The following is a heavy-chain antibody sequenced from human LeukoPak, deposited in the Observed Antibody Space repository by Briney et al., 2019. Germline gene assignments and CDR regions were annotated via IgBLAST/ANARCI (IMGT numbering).Heavy chain of an antibody. CDR1: GFTFTTHC. CDR3: ARDPSTRLIVIVPAAMDY. V-gene: IGHV3-74*01. Sequence: GGSLRLSCGASGFTFTTHCIHWVRQAPGKGLEWVSRIKPDGSDTNYADSVKGRFTISRDNAKNTVYLQMNSLRAEDTAVYYCARDPSTRLIVIVPAAMDYWGQGTLVTVSS. D-gene: IGHD2-2*01. J-gene: IGHJ4*02. CDR2: IKPDGSDT.